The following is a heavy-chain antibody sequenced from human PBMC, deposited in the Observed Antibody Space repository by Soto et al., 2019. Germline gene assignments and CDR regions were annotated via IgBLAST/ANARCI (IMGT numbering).Heavy chain of an antibody. CDR2: INPRGGST. D-gene: IGHD2-21*02. CDR1: GYTFTSWY. V-gene: IGHV1-46*03. Sequence: VXVSCKASGYTFTSWYMHWVRQAPGQGLEWMGIINPRGGSTSYAQKFQGRVTMTRDTSTSTVYMEVSSLRSEDTAVYYCARGMVVTLSSYYYYEMDVWG. CDR3: ARGMVVTLSSYYYYEMDV. J-gene: IGHJ6*02.